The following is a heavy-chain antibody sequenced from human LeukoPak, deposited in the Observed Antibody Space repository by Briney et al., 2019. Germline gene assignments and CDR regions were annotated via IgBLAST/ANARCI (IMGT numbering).Heavy chain of an antibody. CDR1: GGTFSSYA. CDR3: ARSYYYGSGTYDAFDI. CDR2: IIPIFGTA. Sequence: GSSVKVSCKASGGTFSSYAISWVRQAPGQGLEWMGGIIPIFGTANYAQKFQGRVTITTDESTSTAYMELSSLRAEDTAVYYCARSYYYGSGTYDAFDIWGQGTMVTVSS. J-gene: IGHJ3*02. D-gene: IGHD3-10*01. V-gene: IGHV1-69*05.